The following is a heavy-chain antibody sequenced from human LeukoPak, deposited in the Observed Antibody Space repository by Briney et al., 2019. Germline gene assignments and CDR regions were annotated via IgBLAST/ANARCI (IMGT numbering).Heavy chain of an antibody. D-gene: IGHD2-2*02. CDR2: ISGSGETT. CDR1: GFTFSSYA. J-gene: IGHJ4*02. CDR3: AKGLYTTSWPIDF. Sequence: GGSLRLSCAASGFTFSSYAMSWVRQAPGKGLEWVAGISGSGETTSNAGSVKGRFTISRDNSKNTLYLQMNSLRAEDTAVYYCAKGLYTTSWPIDFWGQGTLVTVSS. V-gene: IGHV3-23*01.